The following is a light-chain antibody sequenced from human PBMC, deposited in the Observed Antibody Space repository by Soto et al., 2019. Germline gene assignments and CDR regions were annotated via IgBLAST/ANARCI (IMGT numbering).Light chain of an antibody. V-gene: IGKV3-15*01. J-gene: IGKJ1*01. CDR3: QQYNDWILT. Sequence: EIVMTQSPATLSVPPGERATLSCRASQSVSSNLAWYQQKPGQAPRLLIHGASTRATDIPARFSGSGSGTEFTLTISSLQSEDFAVYYCQQYNDWILTFGQGTKVDIK. CDR2: GAS. CDR1: QSVSSN.